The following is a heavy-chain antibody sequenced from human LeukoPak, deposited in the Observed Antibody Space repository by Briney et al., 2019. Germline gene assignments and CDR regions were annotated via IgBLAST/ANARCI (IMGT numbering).Heavy chain of an antibody. CDR3: ARNSGWSFDY. V-gene: IGHV7-4-1*01. D-gene: IGHD6-19*01. CDR2: INTNTGNP. J-gene: IGHJ4*02. Sequence: GYTFTTYXXXXXRXAXGQGXEWMGWINTNTGNPTYAQGFTGPFVFSLDTSVSTAYLQIGSLKAEDTAVYYCARNSGWSFDYWGQGTLVTVSS. CDR1: GYTFTTYX.